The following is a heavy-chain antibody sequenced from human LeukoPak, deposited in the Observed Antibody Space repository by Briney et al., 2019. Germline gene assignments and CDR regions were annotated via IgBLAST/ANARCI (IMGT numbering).Heavy chain of an antibody. CDR3: ARALRSGSGHTVDY. V-gene: IGHV1-2*02. Sequence: ASVKVSCKASGYTFTGYYMHWVRQAPGQGLEWMGWINPNSGGTNYAQKFQGRVTMTRDTSISTAYMELSRLRSDDTAVYYCARALRSGSGHTVDYWGQGTLVTVSS. D-gene: IGHD3-10*01. CDR1: GYTFTGYY. J-gene: IGHJ4*02. CDR2: INPNSGGT.